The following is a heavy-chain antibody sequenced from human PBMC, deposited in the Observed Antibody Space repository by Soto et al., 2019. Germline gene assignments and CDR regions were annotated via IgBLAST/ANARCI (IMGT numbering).Heavy chain of an antibody. CDR2: ISGSGGST. CDR3: AKDTGEQQLAIYYFDY. D-gene: IGHD6-13*01. V-gene: IGHV3-23*01. J-gene: IGHJ4*02. Sequence: XLSCAASGFTCSGYAMSWVRQAPVNGLEWVSAISGSGGSTYYADSVKGRFTISRDNSKNTLYLQMNSLRAEDTAVYYCAKDTGEQQLAIYYFDYWGQGTLVTVSS. CDR1: GFTCSGYA.